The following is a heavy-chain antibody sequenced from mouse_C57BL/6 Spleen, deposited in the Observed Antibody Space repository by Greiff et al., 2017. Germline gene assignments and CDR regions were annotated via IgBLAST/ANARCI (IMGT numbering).Heavy chain of an antibody. CDR2: INPGSGGT. D-gene: IGHD2-5*01. CDR3: ARSGSNYPDWYFDV. Sequence: QVQLQQSGAELVRPGTSVKVSCKASGYAFTNYLIEWVKQRPGQGLEWIGVINPGSGGTNYNEKFKGKATLTADKSSSTAYMQLSSLTSEDSAVYFGARSGSNYPDWYFDVWGTGTTVTVSS. J-gene: IGHJ1*03. CDR1: GYAFTNYL. V-gene: IGHV1-54*01.